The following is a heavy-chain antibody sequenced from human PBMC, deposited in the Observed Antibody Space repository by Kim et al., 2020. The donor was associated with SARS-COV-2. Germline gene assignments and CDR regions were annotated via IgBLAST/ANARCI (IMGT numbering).Heavy chain of an antibody. Sequence: GSLRLSCAASGFTFSSYGMHWVRQAPGKGLEWGAVIWYDGSNKYYADSVKGRFTISRDNSKNTLYLQMNSLRAEDTAVYYCGIIAAAGTHAFDIWGQGTMVTVSS. J-gene: IGHJ3*02. CDR1: GFTFSSYG. CDR3: GIIAAAGTHAFDI. V-gene: IGHV3-33*01. D-gene: IGHD6-13*01. CDR2: IWYDGSNK.